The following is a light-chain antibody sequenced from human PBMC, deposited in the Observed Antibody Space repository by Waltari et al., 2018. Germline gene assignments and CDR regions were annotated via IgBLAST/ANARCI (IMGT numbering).Light chain of an antibody. Sequence: AIQMTQSPSSLSASVGDRVTITCRASQDIRNNLVWYQQKPGTAPKLLIYAASSLQSGVPSRFSGSGSGTFFTLTISSLQPEDFATYYCLQHYFPRWTFGQGTKVEI. CDR1: QDIRNN. CDR2: AAS. V-gene: IGKV1-6*01. J-gene: IGKJ1*01. CDR3: LQHYFPRWT.